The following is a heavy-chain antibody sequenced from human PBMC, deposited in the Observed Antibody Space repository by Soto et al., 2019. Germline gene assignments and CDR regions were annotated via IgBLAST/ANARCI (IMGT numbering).Heavy chain of an antibody. CDR1: GGSFSGYY. CDR2: INHSGST. Sequence: SETLSLTCAVYGGSFSGYYWSWIRQPPGKGLEWIGEINHSGSTNYNPSLKSRVTISVDTSKNQLSLKLSSVTAADTAAYYCASEYSSSSRYYYYGIDVWGQGTTVTVSS. CDR3: ASEYSSSSRYYYYGIDV. V-gene: IGHV4-34*01. D-gene: IGHD6-6*01. J-gene: IGHJ6*02.